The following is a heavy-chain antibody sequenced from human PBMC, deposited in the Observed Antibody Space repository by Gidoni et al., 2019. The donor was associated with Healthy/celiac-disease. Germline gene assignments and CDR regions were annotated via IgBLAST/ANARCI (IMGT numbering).Heavy chain of an antibody. CDR2: ISYDGSNK. CDR1: GFTLSSYG. CDR3: AKASSGSYYNWFDP. V-gene: IGHV3-30*18. D-gene: IGHD1-26*01. Sequence: QVQLVESGGGGVQPGRARRLACAASGFTLSSYGMHWVRQAPGKGLECVAVISYDGSNKYSADSVKGRFTISRDNSKNTLYLQMNSLRAEDTAVYYCAKASSGSYYNWFDPWGQGTLVTVSS. J-gene: IGHJ5*02.